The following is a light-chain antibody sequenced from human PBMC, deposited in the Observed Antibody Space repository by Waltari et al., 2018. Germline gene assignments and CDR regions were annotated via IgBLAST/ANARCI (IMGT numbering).Light chain of an antibody. Sequence: EIVMTQSPATLSVSPGERATLSCRASQSVTSNLAWYQQKPGQAPRLLIFGASTRATDIPARFSGSGSGTEFTLTISSLQSEDFAVYYCLQYIDWPPWTFGQGTKVEIK. CDR3: LQYIDWPPWT. V-gene: IGKV3-15*01. CDR1: QSVTSN. CDR2: GAS. J-gene: IGKJ1*01.